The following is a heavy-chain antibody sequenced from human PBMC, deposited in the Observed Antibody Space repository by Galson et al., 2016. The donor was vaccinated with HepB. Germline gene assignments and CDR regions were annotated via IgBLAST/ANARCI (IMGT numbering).Heavy chain of an antibody. J-gene: IGHJ4*02. CDR2: IDYSGNT. V-gene: IGHV4-31*03. CDR3: ARGHIDYVVYFDY. CDR1: GGSFRSGVDY. D-gene: IGHD4-17*01. Sequence: TLSLTCTVSGGSFRSGVDYWSWIRQPPGKGLEWIGYIDYSGNTNYNPSLKSRLTISVDTSKNQFSLRLRSLTAADTAMYYCARGHIDYVVYFDYWGQGTLVTVSS.